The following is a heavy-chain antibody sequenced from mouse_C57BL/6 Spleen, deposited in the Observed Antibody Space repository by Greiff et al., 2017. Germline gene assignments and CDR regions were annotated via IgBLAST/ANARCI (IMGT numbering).Heavy chain of an antibody. J-gene: IGHJ1*03. V-gene: IGHV1-82*01. CDR1: GYAFSSSW. CDR3: ARSGAGRYFDV. CDR2: IYPGDGDT. D-gene: IGHD4-1*01. Sequence: VQLQQSGPELVKPGASVKISCKASGYAFSSSWMNWVKQRPGKGLEWIGRIYPGDGDTNYNGKFKGKATLTADKSSSTAYMQLSSLTSEDSAVSFCARSGAGRYFDVWGTGTTVTASS.